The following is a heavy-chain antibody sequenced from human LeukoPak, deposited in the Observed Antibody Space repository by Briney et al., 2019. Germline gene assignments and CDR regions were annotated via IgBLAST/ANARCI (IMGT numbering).Heavy chain of an antibody. D-gene: IGHD3-16*01. CDR1: GFTFSSYP. J-gene: IGHJ4*02. Sequence: PGGSLRLSCTASGFTFSSYPMSWVRQAPGKGLEWVSVIAGSGDSTYYADSVKGRFTVSRDNSKNTLFLQMNSLRADDTAQYYCTKDQYDYVWGSRYDSWGQETLVTVSS. CDR2: IAGSGDST. V-gene: IGHV3-23*01. CDR3: TKDQYDYVWGSRYDS.